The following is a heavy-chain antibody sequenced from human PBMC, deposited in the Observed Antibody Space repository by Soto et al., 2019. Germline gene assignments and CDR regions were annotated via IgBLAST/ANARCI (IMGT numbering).Heavy chain of an antibody. CDR2: TSTSGNST. CDR1: GFTFSDFP. Sequence: GGSLRLSCGVSGFTFSDFPMTWVRQAPGKGLEWVSSTSTSGNSTYYADSVKGRLTISRDDSRNTLSLLLNSLRAEDTALYYCARVIAVSVSGAFEIWGQGTMVTVSS. CDR3: ARVIAVSVSGAFEI. V-gene: IGHV3-23*01. J-gene: IGHJ3*02. D-gene: IGHD6-19*01.